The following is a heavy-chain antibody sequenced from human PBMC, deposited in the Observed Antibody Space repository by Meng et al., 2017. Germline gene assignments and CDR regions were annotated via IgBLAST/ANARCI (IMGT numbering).Heavy chain of an antibody. Sequence: ASVKVSCKASGYTFTSYDINWVRQATGQGLEWMGWMNPNSGNTGYAQKFQGRVTITRNTSISTAYMELSSLRSEDTAVYYCARGGPGIVGARWSYFDYWGQGTLVTGS. CDR2: MNPNSGNT. CDR1: GYTFTSYD. J-gene: IGHJ4*02. CDR3: ARGGPGIVGARWSYFDY. D-gene: IGHD1-26*01. V-gene: IGHV1-8*03.